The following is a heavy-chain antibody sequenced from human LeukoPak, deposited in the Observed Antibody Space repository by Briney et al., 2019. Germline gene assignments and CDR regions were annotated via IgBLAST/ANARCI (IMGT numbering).Heavy chain of an antibody. Sequence: GGSLRLSCVASGFIFSSYAMSWVRQAPGRGLEWVSTICGSGGSTYYADSVKGRFTISRHNSKYTVYLQMNSLRDEDRAVYCCAKDRSCINGVCHGDFDYWGQGTVVTVSS. CDR3: AKDRSCINGVCHGDFDY. J-gene: IGHJ4*02. V-gene: IGHV3-23*01. D-gene: IGHD2-8*01. CDR2: ICGSGGST. CDR1: GFIFSSYA.